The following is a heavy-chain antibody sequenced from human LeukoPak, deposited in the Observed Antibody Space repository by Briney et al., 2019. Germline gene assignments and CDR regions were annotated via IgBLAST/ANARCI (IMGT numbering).Heavy chain of an antibody. CDR1: GFTFSSYS. CDR3: ARDIPWMVRGAHHYGMDV. CDR2: ISSSSSYI. V-gene: IGHV3-21*01. Sequence: AGSLRLSCAASGFTFSSYSMNWVRQAPGKGLEWVSSISSSSSYIYYADSVKGRFTISRDNAKNSLYLQVNSLRAEDTAVYYCARDIPWMVRGAHHYGMDVWGQGTTVTVSS. J-gene: IGHJ6*02. D-gene: IGHD3-10*01.